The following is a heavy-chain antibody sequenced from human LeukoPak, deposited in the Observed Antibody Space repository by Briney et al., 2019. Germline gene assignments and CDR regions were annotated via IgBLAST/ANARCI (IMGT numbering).Heavy chain of an antibody. J-gene: IGHJ4*02. CDR2: INHSGST. Sequence: PSETLSLTCAVYGGSFSDYYWTWIRQPPGKGLEWVGEINHSGSTNYNPSLKSRVTISVDTSKNQFSLKLSSVTAADTAVYYCASMIVTDYWGQGTLVTVSS. D-gene: IGHD3-22*01. CDR1: GGSFSDYY. CDR3: ASMIVTDY. V-gene: IGHV4-34*01.